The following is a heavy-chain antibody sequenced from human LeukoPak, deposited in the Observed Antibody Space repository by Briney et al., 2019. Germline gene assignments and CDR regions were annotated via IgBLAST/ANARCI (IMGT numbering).Heavy chain of an antibody. D-gene: IGHD2-15*01. CDR3: SRERWWSLDY. Sequence: GGSLRLSCAASGFTFSTYYMSWVRQAPGKGLEWVANINQDGSEKHYVDSVKGRFTISRDNAKNSLYLQMNSLRAEDTAVYYFSRERWWSLDYWGRGTLVTVPS. V-gene: IGHV3-7*01. J-gene: IGHJ4*02. CDR1: GFTFSTYY. CDR2: INQDGSEK.